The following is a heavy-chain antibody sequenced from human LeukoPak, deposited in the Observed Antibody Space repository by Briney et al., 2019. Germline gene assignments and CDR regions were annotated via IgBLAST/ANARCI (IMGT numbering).Heavy chain of an antibody. CDR2: MIPIFGTA. D-gene: IGHD5-12*01. Sequence: GASVKVSCKASGGTFSSYAISWVRQAPGQGLEWMGGMIPIFGTANYAQKFQGRVTITADESTSTAYMELSSLRSEDTAVYYCASRVATRRNYYYYGMDVWGQGTTVTVSS. CDR1: GGTFSSYA. J-gene: IGHJ6*02. CDR3: ASRVATRRNYYYYGMDV. V-gene: IGHV1-69*13.